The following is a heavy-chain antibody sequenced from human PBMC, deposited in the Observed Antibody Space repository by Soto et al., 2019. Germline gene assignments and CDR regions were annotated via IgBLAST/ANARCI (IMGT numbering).Heavy chain of an antibody. D-gene: IGHD2-2*01. V-gene: IGHV4-39*01. Sequence: PSETLSLTCTVSGGSISSSSYYWGWIRQPPGKGLEWIGSIYYSGSTYYNPSLKSRVTISVDTSKNQFSLKLSSVTAADTAVYYCAPIYLPETGESYYYYYMDVWGKGTTVTVSS. CDR3: APIYLPETGESYYYYYMDV. CDR1: GGSISSSSYY. CDR2: IYYSGST. J-gene: IGHJ6*03.